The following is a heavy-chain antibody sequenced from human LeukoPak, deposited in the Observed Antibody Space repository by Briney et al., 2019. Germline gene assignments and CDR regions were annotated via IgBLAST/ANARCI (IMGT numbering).Heavy chain of an antibody. CDR1: GYTFTSYD. D-gene: IGHD3-10*01. Sequence: ASVKVSCKASGYTFTSYDINWVRQATGQGLEWMGWMNPNSGNTGYAQKFQGRVTITRNTSISTAYMELSSLRSEDAAVYYCARGSGSGSYWSVDYWGQGTLVTVSS. CDR3: ARGSGSGSYWSVDY. CDR2: MNPNSGNT. J-gene: IGHJ4*02. V-gene: IGHV1-8*03.